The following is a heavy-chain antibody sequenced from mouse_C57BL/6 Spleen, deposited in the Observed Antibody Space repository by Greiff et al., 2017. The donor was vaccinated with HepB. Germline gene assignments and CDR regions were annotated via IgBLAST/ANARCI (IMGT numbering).Heavy chain of an antibody. CDR3: AREGNYYFDY. CDR2: ISSGGSYT. V-gene: IGHV5-6*02. J-gene: IGHJ2*01. CDR1: GFTFSSYG. Sequence: DVKLVESGGDLVKPGGSLKLSCAASGFTFSSYGMSWVRQTPDKRLEWVATISSGGSYTYYPDSVKGRFTISRDNATNTLYLQMSSLKSEDTAMYYCAREGNYYFDYWGQGTTLTVSS.